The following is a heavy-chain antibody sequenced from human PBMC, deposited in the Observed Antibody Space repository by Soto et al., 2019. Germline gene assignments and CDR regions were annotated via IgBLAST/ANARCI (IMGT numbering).Heavy chain of an antibody. J-gene: IGHJ4*02. D-gene: IGHD3-22*01. Sequence: SLRLSCAASGFTFSSYGMHWVRQAPGKGLEWVAVISYDGSNKYYADSVKGRFTISRDNSKNTLYLQMNSLRAEDTAVYYCAKETYYYDSSGYDYWGQGTLVTV. CDR1: GFTFSSYG. CDR3: AKETYYYDSSGYDY. V-gene: IGHV3-30*18. CDR2: ISYDGSNK.